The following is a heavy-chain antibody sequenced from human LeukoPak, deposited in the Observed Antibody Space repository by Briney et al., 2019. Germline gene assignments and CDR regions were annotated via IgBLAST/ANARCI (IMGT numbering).Heavy chain of an antibody. CDR1: GGSISSFY. J-gene: IGHJ4*02. D-gene: IGHD6-13*01. CDR2: IYYSGTT. Sequence: PSETLSLTCTVSGGSISSFYWTWIRQPPRKGLEWIGYIYYSGTTNYNPSLKSRLTISVDTSKNQFSLKLRSVTAADAAVYYCASGPRYSSSWGYWGQGTLVTVSS. V-gene: IGHV4-59*01. CDR3: ASGPRYSSSWGY.